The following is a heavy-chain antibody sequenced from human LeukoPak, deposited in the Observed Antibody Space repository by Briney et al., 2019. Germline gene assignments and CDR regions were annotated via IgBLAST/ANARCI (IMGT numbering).Heavy chain of an antibody. J-gene: IGHJ3*02. CDR1: GFTVSSNY. CDR2: IYSGGST. Sequence: TGGSLRLSCAASGFTVSSNYMTWVRQAPGKGLEWVSVIYSGGSTSYADSVKGRFTISRDNSKNTLYLQMNSLRAEDTAVYYCARGSLEVGPTIMRWNAFDIWGQGTMVTVSS. D-gene: IGHD1-26*01. V-gene: IGHV3-53*01. CDR3: ARGSLEVGPTIMRWNAFDI.